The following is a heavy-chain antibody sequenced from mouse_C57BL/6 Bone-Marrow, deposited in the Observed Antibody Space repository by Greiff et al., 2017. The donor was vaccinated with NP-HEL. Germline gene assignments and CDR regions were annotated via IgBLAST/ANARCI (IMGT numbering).Heavy chain of an antibody. J-gene: IGHJ3*01. CDR3: ARILAWFAY. CDR2: ISSGSSNI. D-gene: IGHD2-10*02. CDR1: GFTFSDYG. Sequence: EVKLVESGGGLVKPGGSLKLSCAASGFTFSDYGMHWVRQAPEKGLEWVAYISSGSSNIHYAETVKGRFTISRDNAKNTLFLQMTSLRSEDTAMYYCARILAWFAYWGQGTLVTVSA. V-gene: IGHV5-17*01.